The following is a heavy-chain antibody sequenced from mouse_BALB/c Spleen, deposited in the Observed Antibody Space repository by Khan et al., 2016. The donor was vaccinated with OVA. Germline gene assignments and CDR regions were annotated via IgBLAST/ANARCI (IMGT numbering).Heavy chain of an antibody. D-gene: IGHD2-10*01. J-gene: IGHJ4*01. CDR1: GFSLTGYG. V-gene: IGHV2-6-7*01. CDR3: ARAYYANYRGAMDF. CDR2: IWGDGSK. Sequence: VQLQESGPGLVAPSQSLSITCTVSGFSLTGYGVNWVRQPPGKGLEWLGMIWGDGSKDYNSALKSRLSISKDNSKSQVFLKMNSLQTDDTARYYCARAYYANYRGAMDFWGQGTSVTVSS.